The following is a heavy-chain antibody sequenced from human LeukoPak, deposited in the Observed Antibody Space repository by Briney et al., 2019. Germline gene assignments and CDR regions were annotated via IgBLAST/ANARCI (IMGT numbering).Heavy chain of an antibody. CDR1: GGSISGGGFY. CDR2: IYYTGST. CDR3: ARSVSGWYGADY. J-gene: IGHJ4*02. Sequence: SQTLSLTCTVSGGSISGGGFYWNWIRQLPGKGLEWIGYIYYTGSTYYNPSLRSRVIISVDTSKNQFSLNVSSVTAADTAVYYCARSVSGWYGADYWGQGTLVTVSS. D-gene: IGHD6-19*01. V-gene: IGHV4-31*03.